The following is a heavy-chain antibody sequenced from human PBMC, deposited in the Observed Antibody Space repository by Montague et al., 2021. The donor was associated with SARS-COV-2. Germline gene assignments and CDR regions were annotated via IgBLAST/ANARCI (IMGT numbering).Heavy chain of an antibody. J-gene: IGHJ3*02. CDR3: ARRGGNDAFDI. D-gene: IGHD1-26*01. CDR2: IDNSGST. CDR1: GGSMSDHY. Sequence: SETLSLTCTVSGGSMSDHYWAWIRQPPGKGPEWIGYIDNSGSTNHNPSLESRVTMSVDTSKNQFSLKLNSVTAADTAVYYCARRGGNDAFDIWGRGTMVTVSS. V-gene: IGHV4-59*11.